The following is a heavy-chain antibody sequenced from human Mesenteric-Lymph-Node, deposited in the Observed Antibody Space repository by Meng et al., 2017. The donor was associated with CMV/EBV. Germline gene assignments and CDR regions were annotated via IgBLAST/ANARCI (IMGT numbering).Heavy chain of an antibody. CDR1: GGSFSGYY. V-gene: IGHV4-34*01. CDR3: AREKIYYYDSSGYPYDAFDI. Sequence: SETLSLTCAVYGGSFSGYYWSWIRQPPGKGLEWIGEINHSGSTNYNPSLKSRVTISVDTSKNQFSLKLSSVTAADTAVYYCAREKIYYYDSSGYPYDAFDIWGQGTMVTVSS. J-gene: IGHJ3*02. CDR2: INHSGST. D-gene: IGHD3-22*01.